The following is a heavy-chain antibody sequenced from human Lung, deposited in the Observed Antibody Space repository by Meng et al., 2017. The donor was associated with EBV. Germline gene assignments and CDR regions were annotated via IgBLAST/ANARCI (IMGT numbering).Heavy chain of an antibody. CDR2: IYHSGST. V-gene: IGHV4-30-2*01. J-gene: IGHJ4*02. D-gene: IGHD5-18*01. CDR3: ARGVSDTAMVPYYFDY. CDR1: GGSISSGGYS. Sequence: QGQLQESGQGLVKPSQILSLTGAVSGGSISSGGYSWSWIRQPPGKGLEWIGYIYHSGSTYYNPSLKSRVTISVDRSKNQFSLKLSSVTAADTAVYYCARGVSDTAMVPYYFDYWGQGTLVTVSS.